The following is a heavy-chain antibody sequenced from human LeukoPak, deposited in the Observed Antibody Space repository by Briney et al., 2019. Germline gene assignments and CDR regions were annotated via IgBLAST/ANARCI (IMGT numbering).Heavy chain of an antibody. CDR1: GFTFSSYS. CDR2: ISSSSSYI. Sequence: GGSLRLSCAASGFTFSSYSMNWVRQAPGKGLEWVSSISSSSSYIYYADSVKGRFTISRDNAKNSLYLQMNSLRAEGTAVYYCARDIAEMATIPFDYWGQGTLVTVSS. J-gene: IGHJ4*02. CDR3: ARDIAEMATIPFDY. V-gene: IGHV3-21*01. D-gene: IGHD5-24*01.